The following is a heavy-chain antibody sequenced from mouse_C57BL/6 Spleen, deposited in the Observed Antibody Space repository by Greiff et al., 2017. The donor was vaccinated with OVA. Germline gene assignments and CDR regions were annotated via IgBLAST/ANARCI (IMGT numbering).Heavy chain of an antibody. J-gene: IGHJ2*01. CDR3: ARYDYDGDVDY. CDR2: IDPEDGEN. V-gene: IGHV14-2*01. Sequence: EVQLQQSGAELVKPGASVTLSCTASGFNIKDYYMHWVKQRTEQGLEWIGRIDPEDGENKYAPKFQGKATITADTSSHTAYLQLSSLTSEDTAVYYCARYDYDGDVDYWGQGTTLTVSS. CDR1: GFNIKDYY. D-gene: IGHD2-4*01.